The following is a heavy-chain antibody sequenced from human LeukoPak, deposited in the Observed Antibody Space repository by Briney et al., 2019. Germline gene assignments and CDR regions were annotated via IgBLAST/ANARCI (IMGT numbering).Heavy chain of an antibody. Sequence: SVKVSCKASGGTFISYAISWVRQAPGQGLEWMGGIIPIFGTANYSQKFQGRVTITADKSTSTAYMELSSLRSEDTAVYYCARREGTSSRWCDPWGQGTLVTVSS. V-gene: IGHV1-69*06. CDR2: IIPIFGTA. CDR3: ARREGTSSRWCDP. J-gene: IGHJ5*02. CDR1: GGTFISYA. D-gene: IGHD2-2*01.